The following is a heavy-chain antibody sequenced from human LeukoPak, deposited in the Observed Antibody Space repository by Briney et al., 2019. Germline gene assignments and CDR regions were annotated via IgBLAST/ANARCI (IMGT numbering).Heavy chain of an antibody. D-gene: IGHD6-19*01. J-gene: IGHJ5*02. V-gene: IGHV3-30*18. CDR2: ISYDGSNK. CDR3: AKLGIAVAGTERDWFDP. Sequence: GGSLRLSCVASGFTFSNYAMHWLRQAPGKGLEWVAVISYDGSNKYYADSVKGRFTISRDNSKNTLYLQMNSLRAEDTAVYYCAKLGIAVAGTERDWFDPWGQGTLVTVSS. CDR1: GFTFSNYA.